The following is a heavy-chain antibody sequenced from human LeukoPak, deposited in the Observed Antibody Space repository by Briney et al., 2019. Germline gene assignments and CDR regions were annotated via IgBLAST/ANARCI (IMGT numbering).Heavy chain of an antibody. CDR3: ARVKYYDFWSGYYRSTDAFDI. V-gene: IGHV1-8*02. Sequence: ASVKVSCKASGGTFSSYAISWVRQATGQGLEWMGWMNPNSGNTGYAQKFQGRVTMTRNTSISTAYMELSSLRSEDTAVYYCARVKYYDFWSGYYRSTDAFDIWGQGTMVTVSS. CDR1: GGTFSSYA. J-gene: IGHJ3*02. CDR2: MNPNSGNT. D-gene: IGHD3-3*01.